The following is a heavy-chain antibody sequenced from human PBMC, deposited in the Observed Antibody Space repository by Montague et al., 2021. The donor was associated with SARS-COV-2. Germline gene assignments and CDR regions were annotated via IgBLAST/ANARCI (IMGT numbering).Heavy chain of an antibody. CDR1: GDSDGIMGLT. D-gene: IGHD6-19*01. J-gene: IGHJ4*02. Sequence: CAISGDSDGIMGLTRSSNRHTSSLHSPLYLISYLRLEWYSDYAPSVRGRLTVNPDASKNEFSLELNYVTPEDTAVYYCVRYSGWFYFDFWGQGTLVTVSS. V-gene: IGHV6-1*01. CDR2: SYLRLEWYS. CDR3: VRYSGWFYFDF.